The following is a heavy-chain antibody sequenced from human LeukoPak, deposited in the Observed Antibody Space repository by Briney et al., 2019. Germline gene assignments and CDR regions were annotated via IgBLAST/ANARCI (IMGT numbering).Heavy chain of an antibody. J-gene: IGHJ4*02. CDR1: GFTFSGYS. CDR3: ARASSSGYSSGWYTSTGFDY. D-gene: IGHD6-19*01. Sequence: GGSLRLSCAASGFTFSGYSMNWVRQAPGKGLEWVSSISSSSSYIYYADSVKGRFTISRDNSKNTLYLQMNGLRAEDTAVYYCARASSSGYSSGWYTSTGFDYWGQGTLVTVSS. V-gene: IGHV3-21*01. CDR2: ISSSSSYI.